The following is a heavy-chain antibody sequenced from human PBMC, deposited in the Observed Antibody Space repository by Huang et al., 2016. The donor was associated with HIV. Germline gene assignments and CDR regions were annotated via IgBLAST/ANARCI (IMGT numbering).Heavy chain of an antibody. D-gene: IGHD3-22*01. CDR2: ISYTGSNI. CDR1: GFTFTHHA. CDR3: ARGRDGRSGFYFGDFDN. Sequence: QVQLVESGGGVVQPGRSLRLSCAASGFTFTHHAMHWVRQAPGKGLEWVSIISYTGSNIYYTDSVKGRFSISRDNSKSTMFLHMNRLRFEDTAVYYCARGRDGRSGFYFGDFDNWGQGILVTVSS. J-gene: IGHJ4*02. V-gene: IGHV3-30*04.